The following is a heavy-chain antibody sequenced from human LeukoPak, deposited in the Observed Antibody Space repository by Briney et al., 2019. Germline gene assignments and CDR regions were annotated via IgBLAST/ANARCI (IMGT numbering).Heavy chain of an antibody. J-gene: IGHJ5*02. V-gene: IGHV4-4*07. CDR2: IYTSGST. CDR3: ARDQPTNEDSWFDP. Sequence: SETLSLTCTVSGDSISSSWWAWIRQPPGKGLEWIGRIYTSGSTNYNPSLKSRVTMSVDTSKNQFSLKLSSVTAADTAVYYCARDQPTNEDSWFDPWGQGTLVTVSS. CDR1: GDSISSSW. D-gene: IGHD5-24*01.